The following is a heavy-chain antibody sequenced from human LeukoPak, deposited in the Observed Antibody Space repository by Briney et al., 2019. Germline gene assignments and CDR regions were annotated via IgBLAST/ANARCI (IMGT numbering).Heavy chain of an antibody. CDR3: ARGVEPLAANTLAY. CDR2: LYSDGNT. V-gene: IGHV3-53*01. Sequence: SGGPLSFSFAASGFTVISNAMLWVRQAPGKGLEWVSVLYSDGNTKYADSVQGRFTISRDNSKNTLYLEMNSLSPDDTAVYYCARGVEPLAANTLAYWGQGTLVTVSS. CDR1: GFTVISNA. J-gene: IGHJ4*02. D-gene: IGHD1-14*01.